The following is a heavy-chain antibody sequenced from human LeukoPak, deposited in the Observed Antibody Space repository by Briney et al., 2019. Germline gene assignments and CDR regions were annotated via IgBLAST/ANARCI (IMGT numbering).Heavy chain of an antibody. CDR1: GYTFTSYG. D-gene: IGHD3-16*01. J-gene: IGHJ3*02. CDR3: ARERGRGKAFDI. Sequence: GASVKVSCKASGYTFTSYGISWVRQAPGQGLEWMGIINPSGGSTSYAQKFQGRVTMTRDTSTSTVYMELSSLRSEDTAVYYCARERGRGKAFDIWGQGTMVTVSS. CDR2: INPSGGST. V-gene: IGHV1-46*01.